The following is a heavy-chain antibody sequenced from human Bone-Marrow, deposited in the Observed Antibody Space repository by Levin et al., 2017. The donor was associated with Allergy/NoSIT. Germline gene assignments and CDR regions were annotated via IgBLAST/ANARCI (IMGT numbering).Heavy chain of an antibody. CDR2: ISSSSSYI. CDR1: GFTFSSYS. Sequence: GGSLRLSCAASGFTFSSYSMNWVRQAPGKGLEWVSSISSSSSYIYYADSVKGRFTISRDNAKNSLYLQMNSLRAEDTAVYYCARRRYSSSWDTDYWGQGTLVTVSS. V-gene: IGHV3-21*01. J-gene: IGHJ4*02. D-gene: IGHD6-13*01. CDR3: ARRRYSSSWDTDY.